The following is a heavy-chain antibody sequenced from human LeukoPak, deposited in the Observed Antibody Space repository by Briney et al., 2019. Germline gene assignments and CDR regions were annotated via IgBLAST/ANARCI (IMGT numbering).Heavy chain of an antibody. CDR1: GYTFTSYY. Sequence: ASVKVSCKASGYTFTSYYMHRVRQAPGQGLEWMGIINPSGGSTSYAQKFQGRVTMTRDTSTSTVYMELSSLRSEDTAVYFCARMGGSDGYNDYWGQGTLVTVSS. V-gene: IGHV1-46*01. J-gene: IGHJ4*02. CDR3: ARMGGSDGYNDY. D-gene: IGHD5-24*01. CDR2: INPSGGST.